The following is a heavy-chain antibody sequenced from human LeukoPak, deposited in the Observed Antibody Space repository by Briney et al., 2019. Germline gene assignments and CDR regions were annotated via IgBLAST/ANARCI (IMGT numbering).Heavy chain of an antibody. D-gene: IGHD3-22*01. J-gene: IGHJ4*02. Sequence: SVKVSCKASGCTFSSYAISWVRQAPGQGLEWMGGIIAIFGTANYAHKFQGRVTITTDESTSTAYMELSSLRAEDTAVYYCVRGGSGYSTPKYHPPTYFDYWGQGTLVTVSS. V-gene: IGHV1-69*05. CDR1: GCTFSSYA. CDR3: VRGGSGYSTPKYHPPTYFDY. CDR2: IIAIFGTA.